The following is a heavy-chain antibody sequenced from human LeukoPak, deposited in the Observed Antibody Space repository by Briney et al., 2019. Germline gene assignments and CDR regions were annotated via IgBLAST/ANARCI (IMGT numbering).Heavy chain of an antibody. D-gene: IGHD1-26*01. Sequence: AGGSLRLSCAACGFTFRYYWMRWVRQAPGKGLEWVANIKQDGSEKYYVDSVKGRFTISRDNAKNSLYLQMTSLGAEDTAVYYCARDKIVGAPHFDYWGQGTLVAVSS. CDR2: IKQDGSEK. CDR1: GFTFRYYW. J-gene: IGHJ4*02. CDR3: ARDKIVGAPHFDY. V-gene: IGHV3-7*01.